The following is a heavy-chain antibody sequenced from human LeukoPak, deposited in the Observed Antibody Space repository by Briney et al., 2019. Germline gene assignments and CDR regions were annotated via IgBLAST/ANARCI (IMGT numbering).Heavy chain of an antibody. CDR3: ARDQVADVWGSYRSGMDV. V-gene: IGHV4-34*01. CDR2: INHSGST. J-gene: IGHJ6*03. CDR1: GGSSSGYY. Sequence: SETLSLTCAVYGGSSSGYYWSWIRQPPGKGLEWIGEINHSGSTNYNPSLKSRVTISVDTSKNQFSLKLSSVTAADTAVYYCARDQVADVWGSYRSGMDVWGKGTTVTVSS. D-gene: IGHD3-16*02.